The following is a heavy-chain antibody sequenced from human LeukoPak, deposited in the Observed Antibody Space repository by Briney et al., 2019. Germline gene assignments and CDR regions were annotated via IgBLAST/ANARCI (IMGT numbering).Heavy chain of an antibody. Sequence: SETLSLTCTVSGGSISSSTYYWAWIRQPPGKGLEWTATIHYSGSTYYNPSLKSRVTISVDTSKNQFSLKLSSVTAADTAVYYCARIVVVAATPGYFDYWGQGTLVTVSS. CDR1: GGSISSSTYY. CDR3: ARIVVVAATPGYFDY. J-gene: IGHJ4*02. D-gene: IGHD2-15*01. V-gene: IGHV4-39*01. CDR2: IHYSGST.